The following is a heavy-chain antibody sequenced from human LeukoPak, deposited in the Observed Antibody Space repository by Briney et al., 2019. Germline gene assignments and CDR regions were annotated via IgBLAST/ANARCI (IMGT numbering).Heavy chain of an antibody. CDR1: GYTFTGYY. Sequence: ASVKVSRKASGYTFTGYYMHWVRQAPGQGLEWMGWINPNSGGTNYAQKFQGRVTMTRDTSISTAYMELSRLRSDDTAVYYCARAITMVRGVITEIDYWGQGTLVTVSS. V-gene: IGHV1-2*02. CDR3: ARAITMVRGVITEIDY. J-gene: IGHJ4*02. CDR2: INPNSGGT. D-gene: IGHD3-10*01.